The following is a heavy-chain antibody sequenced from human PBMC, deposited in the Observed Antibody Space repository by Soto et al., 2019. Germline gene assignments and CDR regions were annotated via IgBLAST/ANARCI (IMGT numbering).Heavy chain of an antibody. CDR3: AREYGLRPNYYYYGMDV. D-gene: IGHD4-17*01. J-gene: IGHJ6*02. Sequence: SQTLSLTCVISGDSVSSNSAAWNWIRQSPSRGLEWLGRTYYRSKWYNDYAVSVKSRITINPDTSKNQFSLQLNSVTPEDTAVYYCAREYGLRPNYYYYGMDVWGQGTTVTVSS. CDR2: TYYRSKWYN. CDR1: GDSVSSNSAA. V-gene: IGHV6-1*01.